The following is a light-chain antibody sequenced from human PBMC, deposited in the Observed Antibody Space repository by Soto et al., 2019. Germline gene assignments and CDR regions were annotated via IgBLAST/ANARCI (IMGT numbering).Light chain of an antibody. CDR2: DAS. CDR3: QQSYMDPIT. J-gene: IGKJ5*01. CDR1: QDIGTY. Sequence: AIRMTQSPSSFSASTGDRVSITCRATQDIGTYLAWYQQIPGKAPKLLIYDASTLQTGVPSRFSGSGGGTDFTLSISSVQPEDFATYFCQQSYMDPITFGQGTRLEIK. V-gene: IGKV1-8*01.